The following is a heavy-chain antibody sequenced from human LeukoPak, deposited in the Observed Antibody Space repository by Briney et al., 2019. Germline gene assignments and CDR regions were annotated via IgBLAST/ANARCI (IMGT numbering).Heavy chain of an antibody. CDR2: ISYDGSNK. Sequence: QPGRSLRLSCAASGFTFSSYGMHWVRQAPGKGLEWVAVISYDGSNKYYADSVKGRFTISRDNSKNTLYLQMNGLRAEDTAVYYCAKGGWFGELSPDAFDIWGQGTMVTVSS. CDR1: GFTFSSYG. CDR3: AKGGWFGELSPDAFDI. J-gene: IGHJ3*02. V-gene: IGHV3-30*18. D-gene: IGHD3-10*01.